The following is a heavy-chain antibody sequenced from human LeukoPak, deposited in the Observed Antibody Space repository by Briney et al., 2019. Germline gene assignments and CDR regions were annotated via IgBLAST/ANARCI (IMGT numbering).Heavy chain of an antibody. CDR1: GGSISSSSYY. Sequence: SETLSLTCTVSGGSISSSSYYWGWIRQPPGKGLEWIGSIYYSGSTYYNPSLKSRVTISVDTSKNQFSLKLSSVTAADTAVYFCARTLDSSSSVPFYIWGQGTMVTVSS. CDR2: IYYSGST. V-gene: IGHV4-39*01. J-gene: IGHJ3*02. D-gene: IGHD6-6*01. CDR3: ARTLDSSSSVPFYI.